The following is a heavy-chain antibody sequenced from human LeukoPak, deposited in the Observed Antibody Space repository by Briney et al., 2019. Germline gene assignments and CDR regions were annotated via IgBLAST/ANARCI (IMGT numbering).Heavy chain of an antibody. Sequence: ASVKVSCKASDYTFTSYGISWVRQAPGQGLEWMGWISAYNGNTNYAQKLQGRVTMTTDTSTSTAYMELRSLRSDDTAVYYCARVIAARSTYYYDSSGYYEDYWGQGTLVTVSS. J-gene: IGHJ4*02. CDR2: ISAYNGNT. CDR3: ARVIAARSTYYYDSSGYYEDY. D-gene: IGHD3-22*01. V-gene: IGHV1-18*01. CDR1: DYTFTSYG.